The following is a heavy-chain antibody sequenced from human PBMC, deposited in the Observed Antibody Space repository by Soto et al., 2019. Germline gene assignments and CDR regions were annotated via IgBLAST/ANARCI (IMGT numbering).Heavy chain of an antibody. V-gene: IGHV3-33*01. CDR2: IWYDGSNK. Sequence: GGSRRLSWGASGFAVSSDGMHWVRQAPGKGLEGGAVIWYDGSNKYYADSVKGRFTISSDNSKNTLYLQMNSLRAEDTAVYYCARGRQLAFGGYYFDYWGQRTLVTVSS. CDR1: GFAVSSDG. J-gene: IGHJ4*02. CDR3: ARGRQLAFGGYYFDY. D-gene: IGHD3-16*01.